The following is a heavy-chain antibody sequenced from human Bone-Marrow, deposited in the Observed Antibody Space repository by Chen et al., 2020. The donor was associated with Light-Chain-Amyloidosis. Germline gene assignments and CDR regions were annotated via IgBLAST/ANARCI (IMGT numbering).Heavy chain of an antibody. V-gene: IGHV1-69*02. J-gene: IGHJ2*01. D-gene: IGHD2-2*01. CDR2: IIPILGIA. CDR1: GGTFSSYT. Sequence: QVQLVQSGAEVQKPGSSVTVSCKASGGTFSSYTIRWVRQAPGQGLEWMGRIIPILGIANYAQKFQGRVTITADKSTSTAYMELSSLRSEETAVYYCARGADCSSTSCYVWYFDLWGRGTLVTVSS. CDR3: ARGADCSSTSCYVWYFDL.